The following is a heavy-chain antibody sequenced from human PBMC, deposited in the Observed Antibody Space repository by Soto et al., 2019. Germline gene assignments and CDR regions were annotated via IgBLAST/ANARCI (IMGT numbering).Heavy chain of an antibody. CDR2: IYYSGST. Sequence: QVQLQESGPGLVKPSQTLSLTCTVSGGSISSGDYYWSWIRQPPGKGLEWIGYIYYSGSTYYNTSLKSRVTRSVDTSKTPFSLKLSSVTAADPAVYYCAIDIGGGMDVWGQGTTVTVSS. D-gene: IGHD1-26*01. CDR3: AIDIGGGMDV. CDR1: GGSISSGDYY. J-gene: IGHJ6*02. V-gene: IGHV4-30-4*01.